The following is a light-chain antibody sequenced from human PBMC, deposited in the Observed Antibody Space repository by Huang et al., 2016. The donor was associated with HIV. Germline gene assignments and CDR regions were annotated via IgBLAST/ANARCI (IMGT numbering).Light chain of an antibody. CDR1: QDISNS. J-gene: IGKJ3*01. CDR2: DAS. Sequence: DIQMTQSPSSLSSSVGDRVTITCQASQDISNSFTWYQQKPGKAPKLLIYDASNLQTGVPSMFSGSGSGTDFTFAISSLQPEDVATYYCQHYDDVPFTFGPGTKVDIK. CDR3: QHYDDVPFT. V-gene: IGKV1-33*01.